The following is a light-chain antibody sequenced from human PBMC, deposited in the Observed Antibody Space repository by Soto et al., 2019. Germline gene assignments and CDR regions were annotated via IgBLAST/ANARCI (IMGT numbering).Light chain of an antibody. J-gene: IGKJ3*01. CDR1: QSVSSSY. Sequence: EMVFTQSPGTLSLSPGERATLSCRASQSVSSSYLAWYQQKPGQAPRLLIYGASSRATGIPDRFSGSGSGTDFTLTISRLESEDFAVYYCQQYGSSPPFTFGPGTKVDSK. V-gene: IGKV3-20*01. CDR3: QQYGSSPPFT. CDR2: GAS.